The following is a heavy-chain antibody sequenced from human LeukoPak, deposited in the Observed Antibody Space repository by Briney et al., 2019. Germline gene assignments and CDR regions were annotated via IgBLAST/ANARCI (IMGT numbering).Heavy chain of an antibody. J-gene: IGHJ5*02. V-gene: IGHV3-23*01. CDR3: AKDHHYDIWTGYSRLGPNWFDP. CDR2: ISGSGGST. CDR1: VVTPTSYA. D-gene: IGHD3-9*01. Sequence: GSLRLSCAASVVTPTSYAMRWVPATPGEGPEWVSAISGSGGSTYYADSVKGPFTLSRDNSKSALYLQMDSLRAEDSVVYYCAKDHHYDIWTGYSRLGPNWFDPWGQGTLVTVSS.